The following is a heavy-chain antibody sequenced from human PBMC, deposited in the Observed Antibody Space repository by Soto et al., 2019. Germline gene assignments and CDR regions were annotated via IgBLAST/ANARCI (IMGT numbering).Heavy chain of an antibody. Sequence: QVQLQESGPGLVKPSGTLSLTCTVSGGSISSDNWWTWVRQPPGKGLEWIGEIYHSGRATYKPSLKSRITMSVDKSKNHFSLTLPSVTAADAAVYYCARDPSGVASDAFEIWGQGTMVIVSS. D-gene: IGHD2-21*01. CDR1: GGSISSDNW. J-gene: IGHJ3*02. V-gene: IGHV4-4*02. CDR3: ARDPSGVASDAFEI. CDR2: IYHSGRA.